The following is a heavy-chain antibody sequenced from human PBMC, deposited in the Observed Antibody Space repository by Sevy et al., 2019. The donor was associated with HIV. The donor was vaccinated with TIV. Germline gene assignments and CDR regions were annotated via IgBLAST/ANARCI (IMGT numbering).Heavy chain of an antibody. V-gene: IGHV3-7*01. CDR1: GFTFSDYW. Sequence: GGSLRLSCAASGFTFSDYWMSWVRQSPGKGLEWVATIKQDESEKYYVDSVTGRFAISRDNVKNSVSLQMNGLRVEDTALYYCAREVGGFNWRPYYFDSWGQGTLVTVSS. J-gene: IGHJ4*02. CDR3: AREVGGFNWRPYYFDS. CDR2: IKQDESEK. D-gene: IGHD3-3*01.